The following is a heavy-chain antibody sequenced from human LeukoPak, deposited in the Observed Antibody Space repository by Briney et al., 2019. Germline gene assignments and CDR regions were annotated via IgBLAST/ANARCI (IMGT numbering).Heavy chain of an antibody. V-gene: IGHV3-23*01. D-gene: IGHD3-22*01. CDR1: GFTFSNYA. CDR2: ISGSGGST. J-gene: IGHJ4*02. Sequence: GGSLRLSCAASGFTFSNYAMSWVRQAPGKGLEWVSAISGSGGSTYYADSVKGRFTISRDNSKNTLYLQMNSLGAEDTAVYYCARNYYHDSSSYSPFDYWGQGTLVTVSS. CDR3: ARNYYHDSSSYSPFDY.